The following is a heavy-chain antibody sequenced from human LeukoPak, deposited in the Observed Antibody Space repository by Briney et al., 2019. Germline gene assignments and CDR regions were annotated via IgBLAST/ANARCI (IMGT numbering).Heavy chain of an antibody. D-gene: IGHD1-26*01. CDR3: ARESSVVGRNIDY. V-gene: IGHV3-21*01. J-gene: IGHJ4*02. Sequence: PGGSLRLSCAASGFTFSNYKMNWVRQAPGKELEWVSSISSSSSYIYYADSVKGRFTISRDNAKNSLYLQMNSLRAEDTAVYYCARESSVVGRNIDYWGQGTLVTVSS. CDR1: GFTFSNYK. CDR2: ISSSSSYI.